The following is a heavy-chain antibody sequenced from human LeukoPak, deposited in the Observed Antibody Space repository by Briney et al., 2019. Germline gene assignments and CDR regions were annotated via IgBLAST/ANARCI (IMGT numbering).Heavy chain of an antibody. CDR2: MNPNSGNT. CDR1: GYTFTTYD. V-gene: IGHV1-8*01. D-gene: IGHD6-25*01. CDR3: ARGQRTYFDY. Sequence: GASVKVSCXASGYTFTTYDINWVRQASGQGLEWMGWMNPNSGNTGYAQKFQGRVTMTRNTSISTAYMELSSLRSEDTAVYYCARGQRTYFDYWGQGTLVTVSS. J-gene: IGHJ4*02.